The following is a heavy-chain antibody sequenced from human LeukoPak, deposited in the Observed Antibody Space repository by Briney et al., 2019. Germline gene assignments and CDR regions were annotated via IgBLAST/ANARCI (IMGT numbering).Heavy chain of an antibody. CDR1: GYSFSNYG. CDR2: IGWVSSNSGDV. V-gene: IGHV1-18*01. Sequence: ASVKVSCKTSGYSFSNYGISWVRQAPGQGLEWMGRIGWVSSNSGDVTYAPKFQDRVTMTTDTSTTTAYMELRSLRFDDTAVYFCARYNSLFRGVTTSDYWGQGTLVTVSS. D-gene: IGHD3-10*01. CDR3: ARYNSLFRGVTTSDY. J-gene: IGHJ4*02.